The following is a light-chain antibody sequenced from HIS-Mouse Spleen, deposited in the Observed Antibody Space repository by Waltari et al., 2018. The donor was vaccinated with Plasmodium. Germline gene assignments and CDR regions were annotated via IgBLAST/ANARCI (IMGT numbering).Light chain of an antibody. CDR1: QSGSSN. CDR2: GAS. J-gene: IGKJ3*01. Sequence: EIVMTQYPATLSVSQGERATLSCRASQSGSSNLAWYQQKPGQAPRRLIYGASTRAKGIPARFSGSGSGTEFTLTISSLQSEDFAVYYCQQYNNWSFTFGPGTKVDIK. CDR3: QQYNNWSFT. V-gene: IGKV3-15*01.